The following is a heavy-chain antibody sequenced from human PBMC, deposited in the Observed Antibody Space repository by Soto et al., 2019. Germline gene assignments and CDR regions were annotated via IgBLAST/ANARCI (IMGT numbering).Heavy chain of an antibody. D-gene: IGHD3-22*01. Sequence: EVQLVESGGGLVQPGRSLILSCAASGFTFDDYAMHWVRPAPAKGLERVSGISWNSGSIGYADSVKGRFTISRDNAKSSLYLQMNSLSAEDTALYYCAKAGGSSGTWYFAYWGQGTLVTVST. CDR3: AKAGGSSGTWYFAY. V-gene: IGHV3-9*01. CDR2: ISWNSGSI. CDR1: GFTFDDYA. J-gene: IGHJ4*02.